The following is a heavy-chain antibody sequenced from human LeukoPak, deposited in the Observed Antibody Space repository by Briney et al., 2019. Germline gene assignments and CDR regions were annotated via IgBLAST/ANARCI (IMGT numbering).Heavy chain of an antibody. CDR1: GYIFTYTY. D-gene: IGHD3-22*01. CDR3: AREGYDSSGYGLLGFDI. CDR2: INAGNGNT. J-gene: IGHJ3*02. V-gene: IGHV1-3*03. Sequence: ASVKVSCKASGYIFTYTYLHWVRQAPGQRLEWMGWINAGNGNTKYSQEFQGRVTITRDTSASTAYMELSSLRSEDMAVYYCAREGYDSSGYGLLGFDIWGQGTMVTVSS.